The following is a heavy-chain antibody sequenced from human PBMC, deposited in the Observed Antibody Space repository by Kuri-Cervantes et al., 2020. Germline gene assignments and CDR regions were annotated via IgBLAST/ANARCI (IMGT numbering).Heavy chain of an antibody. D-gene: IGHD3-10*01. CDR3: ARDVLLWFGAVGWFDP. CDR2: IYYSGST. J-gene: IGHJ5*02. CDR1: GGSISSGDYY. V-gene: IGHV4-30-4*01. Sequence: LRLSCTVSGGSISSGDYYWSWIRQPPGKGLEWIGYIYYSGSTYYNPSLKSRVTISVDTSKNQFSLKLSSVTAADTAVYYCARDVLLWFGAVGWFDPWGQGTLVTVSS.